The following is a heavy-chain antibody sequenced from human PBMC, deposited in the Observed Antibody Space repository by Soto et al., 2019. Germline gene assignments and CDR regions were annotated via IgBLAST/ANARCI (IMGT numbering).Heavy chain of an antibody. CDR1: GFTFSSYG. Sequence: QVQLVESGGGVVQPGRSLRLSCAASGFTFSSYGMHWVRQAPGKGLEWVGVIWYDGSKKYYGDSVKGRFTISRDNSKNTLYLEMNSLRAEDTAVYYCASDHLGYYYYGMDVWVQWTTVTVSS. CDR2: IWYDGSKK. J-gene: IGHJ6*02. D-gene: IGHD3-3*02. CDR3: ASDHLGYYYYGMDV. V-gene: IGHV3-33*01.